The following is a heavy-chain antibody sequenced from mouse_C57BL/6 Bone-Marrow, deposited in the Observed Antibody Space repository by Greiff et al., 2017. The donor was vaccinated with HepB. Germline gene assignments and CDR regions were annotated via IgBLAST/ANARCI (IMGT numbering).Heavy chain of an antibody. J-gene: IGHJ2*01. V-gene: IGHV1-50*01. CDR2: IDPSDSYT. Sequence: VQLQQPGAELVKPGASVKLSCKASGYTFTSYWMQWVKQRPGQGLEWIGEIDPSDSYTNYTQKFKGQATLTVDTSSSTAYMQLSSLTAEDSAVYYCARADYWGQGTTLTVSS. CDR3: ARADY. CDR1: GYTFTSYW.